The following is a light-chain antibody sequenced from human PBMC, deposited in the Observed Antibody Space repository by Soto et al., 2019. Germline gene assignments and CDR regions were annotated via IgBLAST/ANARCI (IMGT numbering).Light chain of an antibody. CDR1: QGISSY. V-gene: IGKV1-8*01. J-gene: IGKJ2*01. CDR3: QQYYRYPYT. CDR2: AAS. Sequence: AIRMTQSPSSLSASTGDRVTITCRASQGISSYLAWYQQKPGKAPKLLIYAASTLQSGFPSRFSGSGSGTDFTLTSSCLQAEDFATYYWQQYYRYPYTFGQGTKLEIK.